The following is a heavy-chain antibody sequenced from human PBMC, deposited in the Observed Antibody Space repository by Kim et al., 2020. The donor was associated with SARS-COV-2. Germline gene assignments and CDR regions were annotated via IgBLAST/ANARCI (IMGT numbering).Heavy chain of an antibody. Sequence: DNAVTVKSRITIAPDTSRNQFSFHLNSVTPEDTAVYYCARAVAGRNWFDPWGQGTLVTVSS. J-gene: IGHJ5*02. CDR3: ARAVAGRNWFDP. V-gene: IGHV6-1*01. D-gene: IGHD6-19*01.